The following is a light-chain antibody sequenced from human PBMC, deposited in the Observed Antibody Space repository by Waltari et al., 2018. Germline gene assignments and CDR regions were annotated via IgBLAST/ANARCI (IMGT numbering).Light chain of an antibody. CDR2: GTF. J-gene: IGKJ1*01. V-gene: IGKV3-20*01. CDR1: PGVGTS. CDR3: QHYVRLPAT. Sequence: SCRASPGVGTSLSWYMQKRGKAPRLRIYGTFSRATGIPNRFSGSGFGTDFSLTISRLEPEDYAVYYCQHYVRLPATFGQGTKVEIK.